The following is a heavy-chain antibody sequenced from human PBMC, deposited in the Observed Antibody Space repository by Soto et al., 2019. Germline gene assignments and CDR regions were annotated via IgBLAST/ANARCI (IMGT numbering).Heavy chain of an antibody. CDR1: GGSISSSSYY. D-gene: IGHD1-26*01. V-gene: IGHV4-39*01. CDR3: ARLGGSYYGNWLDP. CDR2: IYYSGST. Sequence: SEILSLTCTVSGGSISSSSYYWGWIRQPPGKGLEWIGSIYYSGSTYYNPSLKSRVTISVDTSKNQFSLKLSSVTAADTAVYYCARLGGSYYGNWLDPWGQGTLVTVSS. J-gene: IGHJ5*02.